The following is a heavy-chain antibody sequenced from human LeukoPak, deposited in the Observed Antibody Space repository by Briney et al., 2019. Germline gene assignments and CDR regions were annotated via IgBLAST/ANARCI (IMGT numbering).Heavy chain of an antibody. Sequence: GGSLRLSCAASGFTFSSYSMNWVRQAPGKGLEWVSSISSSSSYIYYADSVKGRFTISRDNAKNSLYLQMNSLRAEDTAVYYCTRNYGDRYYFDYWGQGTLVTVSS. D-gene: IGHD3-10*01. CDR2: ISSSSSYI. CDR3: TRNYGDRYYFDY. J-gene: IGHJ4*02. V-gene: IGHV3-21*01. CDR1: GFTFSSYS.